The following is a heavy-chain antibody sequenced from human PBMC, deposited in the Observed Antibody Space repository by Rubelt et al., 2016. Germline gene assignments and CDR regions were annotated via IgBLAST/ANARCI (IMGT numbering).Heavy chain of an antibody. Sequence: WMGGIIPIFGTANYAQKLQGRVTMTTDTSTSTAYMELRSLRSDDTAVYYCARTQTSWYFDYWGQGTLVTVSS. J-gene: IGHJ4*02. CDR3: ARTQTSWYFDY. D-gene: IGHD2-2*01. CDR2: IIPIFGTA. V-gene: IGHV1-69*05.